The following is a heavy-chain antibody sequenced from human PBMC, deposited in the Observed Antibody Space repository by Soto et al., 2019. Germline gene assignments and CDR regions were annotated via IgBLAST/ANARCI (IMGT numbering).Heavy chain of an antibody. V-gene: IGHV3-30-3*01. Sequence: QVQLVESGGGVVQPGRSLRLSCTASGFTFSRYTIHWVRQAPGKGLEWVAVISYDGSNKYYADSVKGRFTISRDNSKNTLHLEINSPRAEDTAVYYCARAALRGDLYFDLWGRGTLVTVSS. CDR1: GFTFSRYT. CDR2: ISYDGSNK. CDR3: ARAALRGDLYFDL. D-gene: IGHD3-16*01. J-gene: IGHJ2*01.